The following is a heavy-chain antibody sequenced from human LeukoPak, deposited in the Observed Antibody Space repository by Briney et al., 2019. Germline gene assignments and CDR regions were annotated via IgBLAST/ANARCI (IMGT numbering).Heavy chain of an antibody. V-gene: IGHV3-74*01. CDR2: INSDGSST. CDR1: GFTFSSYW. J-gene: IGHJ5*02. D-gene: IGHD2-15*01. Sequence: GGSLRLSCAASGFTFSSYWMHWVRQAPGKGLVWVSRINSDGSSTSYADSVKGRFTISRDNAKNTLYLQMNGLRAEDTAVYYCARDPVGYCSGGSCYSENNWFDPWGQGTLVTVSS. CDR3: ARDPVGYCSGGSCYSENNWFDP.